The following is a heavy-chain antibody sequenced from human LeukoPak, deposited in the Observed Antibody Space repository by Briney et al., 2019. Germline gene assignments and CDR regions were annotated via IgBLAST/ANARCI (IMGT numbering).Heavy chain of an antibody. CDR1: GFTFSSYD. D-gene: IGHD3-10*01. CDR3: ARGERVRGVIPAYGMDV. CDR2: IGTAGDT. Sequence: GGSLRLSCAASGFTFSSYDMHWVRQATGKGLEWVSAIGTAGDTYYPGSVKGRFTISRENAKNSLYPQMNSLRAGDTAVYYCARGERVRGVIPAYGMDVWGQGTTVTVSS. J-gene: IGHJ6*02. V-gene: IGHV3-13*01.